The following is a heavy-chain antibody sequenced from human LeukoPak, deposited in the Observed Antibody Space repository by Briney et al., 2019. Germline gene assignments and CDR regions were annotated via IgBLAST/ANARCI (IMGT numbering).Heavy chain of an antibody. CDR3: ARGSLGGATKFDS. CDR2: ISFDGSNQ. J-gene: IGHJ4*02. D-gene: IGHD1-26*01. Sequence: GGTLRLSCAASGFTFSSYAIHWVRQAPGKGLEWVGVISFDGSNQYYADSVKGRFTISRDNSNNTLYLQMSSLTTEDTAVYYCARGSLGGATKFDSWGQGTLVTVSS. V-gene: IGHV3-30*04. CDR1: GFTFSSYA.